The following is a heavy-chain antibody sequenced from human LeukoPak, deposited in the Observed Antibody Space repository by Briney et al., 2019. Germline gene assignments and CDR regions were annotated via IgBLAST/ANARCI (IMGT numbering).Heavy chain of an antibody. D-gene: IGHD3-22*01. CDR3: ARERSHYDSSGDDDY. CDR1: GGSIGCYY. V-gene: IGHV4-4*07. J-gene: IGHJ4*02. Sequence: SETLSLTCTVSGGSIGCYYWSWIRQPAGKGLEWIGRIYTSGSTNYNPSLKSRVTMSVDTSKNQFSLKLSSVTAADTAVYYCARERSHYDSSGDDDYWGQGTLVTVSS. CDR2: IYTSGST.